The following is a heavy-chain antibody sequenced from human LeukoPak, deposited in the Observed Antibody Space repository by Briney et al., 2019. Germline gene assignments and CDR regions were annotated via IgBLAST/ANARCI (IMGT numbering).Heavy chain of an antibody. CDR2: ISWNSGSI. J-gene: IGHJ5*02. D-gene: IGHD1-20*01. CDR3: ARDTYNWNDDQNWFDP. V-gene: IGHV3-9*01. Sequence: TGGSLRLSCAASGFTFDDYAMHWVRQAPGKGLEWVSGISWNSGSIGYADSVKGRFTISRDNAKNSLYLQMNSLRAEDTAVYYCARDTYNWNDDQNWFDPWGQGTLVTVSS. CDR1: GFTFDDYA.